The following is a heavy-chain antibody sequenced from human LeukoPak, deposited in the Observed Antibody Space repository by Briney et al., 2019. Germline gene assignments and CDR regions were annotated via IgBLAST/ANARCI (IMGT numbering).Heavy chain of an antibody. CDR1: GDSVSRHDLT. D-gene: IGHD1-1*01. CDR2: TFYRSKWYN. V-gene: IGHV6-1*01. J-gene: IGHJ4*02. Sequence: SQTLSLTCAISGDSVSRHDLTWDWVRQSPSRGLEWLGRTFYRSKWYNDYAVSVKSRITVSPDTSKNQFSLHLNSVTPEDTAVYYCVRSYDWVFDYWGQGTRVTVTS. CDR3: VRSYDWVFDY.